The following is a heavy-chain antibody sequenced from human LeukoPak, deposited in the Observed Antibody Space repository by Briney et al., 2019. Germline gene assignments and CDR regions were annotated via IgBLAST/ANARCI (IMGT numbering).Heavy chain of an antibody. V-gene: IGHV4-59*01. CDR2: IYYTGIT. Sequence: SETLSLTCIVSGGSINNYYWSWVRQSPGRGLEWIGYIYYTGITIYNPSLRSRVILSVDTSKNQFSLKLRSVTAADTAVYFCARASSTPGSGYYPFDYWGQGTLVTVSS. CDR3: ARASSTPGSGYYPFDY. D-gene: IGHD3-3*01. J-gene: IGHJ4*02. CDR1: GGSINNYY.